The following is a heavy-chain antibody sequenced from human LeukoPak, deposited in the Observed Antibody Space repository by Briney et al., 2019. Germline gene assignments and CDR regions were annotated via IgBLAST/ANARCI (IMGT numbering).Heavy chain of an antibody. CDR2: INHSGST. J-gene: IGHJ6*03. CDR3: ARVRYYYYMDV. Sequence: SETLSLTCAVYGGSFSGYYWSWIRQPPGKGLEWIGEINHSGSTNYNPSLKSRVTISVDTSKNQFSLKLSSVTAADTAVYYCARVRYYYYMDVWGKGTTVTVSS. CDR1: GGSFSGYY. V-gene: IGHV4-34*01.